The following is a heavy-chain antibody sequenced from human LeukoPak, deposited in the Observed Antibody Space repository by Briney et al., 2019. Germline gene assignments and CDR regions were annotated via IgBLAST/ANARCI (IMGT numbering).Heavy chain of an antibody. CDR3: ARRVTTFLS. D-gene: IGHD4-17*01. Sequence: KPGGSLRLSCSASGFDLSPYTMNWVRQAPGKGLEWVASISSTGTYMYYGDSLKGRFTISRDNAKNTLYLQLDSLRAEDTATYYCARRVTTFLSWGKGTLVIVSS. V-gene: IGHV3-21*01. J-gene: IGHJ4*02. CDR1: GFDLSPYT. CDR2: ISSTGTYM.